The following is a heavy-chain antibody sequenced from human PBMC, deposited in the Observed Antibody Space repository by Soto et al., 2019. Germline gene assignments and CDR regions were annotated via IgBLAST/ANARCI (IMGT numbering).Heavy chain of an antibody. CDR1: GFTFSSYA. CDR2: ISGSGGST. Sequence: GGSLRLSCAASGFTFSSYAMSWVRQAPGKGLEWVSAISGSGGSTYYADSVKGRFTISRDNSKNTLYLQMNSLRAEDTAVYYCAKDQDPTRSSGWADHYFDYWGQGTLVTVSS. D-gene: IGHD6-19*01. J-gene: IGHJ4*02. V-gene: IGHV3-23*01. CDR3: AKDQDPTRSSGWADHYFDY.